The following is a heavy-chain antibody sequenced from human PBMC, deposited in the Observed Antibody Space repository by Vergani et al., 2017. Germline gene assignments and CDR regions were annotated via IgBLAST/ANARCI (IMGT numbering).Heavy chain of an antibody. J-gene: IGHJ3*02. CDR3: ARPDVGQLELPEAFDI. D-gene: IGHD1-1*01. V-gene: IGHV5-51*03. Sequence: EVQLVQSGAEVKKPGESLKISCKGSGYSFTSYWIGWVRQMPGKGLGWMGIIYPGDSDTRYSPFFQGQVTISADKTSSTAYLQWSSLKDSDTAMYYCARPDVGQLELPEAFDIWGQGTMVTVSS. CDR1: GYSFTSYW. CDR2: IYPGDSDT.